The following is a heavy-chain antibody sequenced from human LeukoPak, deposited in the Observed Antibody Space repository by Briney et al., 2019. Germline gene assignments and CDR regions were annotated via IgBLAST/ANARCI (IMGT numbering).Heavy chain of an antibody. CDR1: GFTVSSSY. CDR2: IYSGGST. CDR3: AGRDNGYYYGMDV. V-gene: IGHV3-66*01. D-gene: IGHD2-8*01. Sequence: PGGSLRLSCAASGFTVSSSYMSWVRHTPGKGLEWVSLIYSGGSTYYADSVKGRFTISRDNSKNTLYLQMHSLRAEDTAVYYCAGRDNGYYYGMDVWGQGTTVTVSS. J-gene: IGHJ6*02.